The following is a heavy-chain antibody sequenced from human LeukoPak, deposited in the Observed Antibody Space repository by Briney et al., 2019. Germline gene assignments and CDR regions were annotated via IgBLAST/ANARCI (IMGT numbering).Heavy chain of an antibody. D-gene: IGHD3-22*01. CDR2: IRYDGSNK. CDR3: AKDVDYYDSSGYFY. CDR1: GFTFSSYG. Sequence: GGSLRLSCAASGFTFSSYGMYWVRQAPGKGLEWVAFIRYDGSNKYYADSVKGRFTISRDNSKNTLYLQMNSLRAEDTAVYYCAKDVDYYDSSGYFYWGQGTLVTVSS. J-gene: IGHJ4*02. V-gene: IGHV3-30*02.